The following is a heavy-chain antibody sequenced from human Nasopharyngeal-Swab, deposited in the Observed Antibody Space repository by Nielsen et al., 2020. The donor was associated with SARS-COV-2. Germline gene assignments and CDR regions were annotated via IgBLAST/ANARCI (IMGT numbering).Heavy chain of an antibody. CDR1: GGTFSSYA. D-gene: IGHD1-26*01. J-gene: IGHJ4*02. CDR2: IIPIFGTA. V-gene: IGHV1-69*13. Sequence: SVKVSCKASGGTFSSYAISWVRQAPGQGLEWMGGIIPIFGTANYAQKFQGRVTITADESTSTAYMELSSLRSEDTAVYYCARCILVGATCGFGFDYWGQGTLVTVSS. CDR3: ARCILVGATCGFGFDY.